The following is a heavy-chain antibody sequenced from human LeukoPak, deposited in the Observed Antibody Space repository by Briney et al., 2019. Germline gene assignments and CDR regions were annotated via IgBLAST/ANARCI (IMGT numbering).Heavy chain of an antibody. CDR1: GFTFSNAW. D-gene: IGHD3-10*01. V-gene: IGHV3-15*01. Sequence: GGSLRLSCAASGFTFSNAWMSWVRQAPGKGLEWVGRIKSKTDGGITDYAAPVKGRFTISRDDSKNTLYLQMNSLKTEDTAVYYCTTDSAVRAPYYYYGMDVWGQGTTVTVSS. CDR3: TTDSAVRAPYYYYGMDV. J-gene: IGHJ6*02. CDR2: IKSKTDGGIT.